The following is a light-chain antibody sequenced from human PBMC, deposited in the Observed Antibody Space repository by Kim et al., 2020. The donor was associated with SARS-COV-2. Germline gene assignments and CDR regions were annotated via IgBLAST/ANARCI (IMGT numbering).Light chain of an antibody. J-gene: IGKJ1*01. Sequence: DIQMTQSPSSLSASVGDRITITCRASQGISSWLAWYQQKPEKAPKCLIYAASSLQSGVPSRFSGSGSGTDFTLTISNLQPEDFATYYCQQYDNYPRTFVQGTKVEIK. CDR3: QQYDNYPRT. V-gene: IGKV1D-16*01. CDR2: AAS. CDR1: QGISSW.